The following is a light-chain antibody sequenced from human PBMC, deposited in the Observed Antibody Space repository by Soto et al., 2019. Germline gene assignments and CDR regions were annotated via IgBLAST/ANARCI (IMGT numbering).Light chain of an antibody. Sequence: AIRMTQSPSSLSASTGDRITITCRASQDISNYLVWYQQIPGKAPKVLIHAASTLQGGVSSRFRGSGSGTDFTITINGLQSDDFATYYCQHYYRYPWTFGQGTKV. CDR3: QHYYRYPWT. CDR2: AAS. J-gene: IGKJ1*01. CDR1: QDISNY. V-gene: IGKV1-8*01.